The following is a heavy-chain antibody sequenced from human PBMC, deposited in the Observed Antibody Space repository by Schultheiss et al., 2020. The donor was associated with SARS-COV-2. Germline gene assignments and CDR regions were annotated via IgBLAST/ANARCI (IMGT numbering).Heavy chain of an antibody. CDR1: GYTFTSYG. D-gene: IGHD6-19*01. J-gene: IGHJ6*02. V-gene: IGHV1-18*01. Sequence: ASVKVSCKASGYTFTSYGISWVRQAPGQGLEWMGWISAYNGNTNYAQKFQGRVTMTRDTSISTAYMELSRLRSDDTAVYYCARGARIAVGHYYGMDVWGQGTTVTVSS. CDR2: ISAYNGNT. CDR3: ARGARIAVGHYYGMDV.